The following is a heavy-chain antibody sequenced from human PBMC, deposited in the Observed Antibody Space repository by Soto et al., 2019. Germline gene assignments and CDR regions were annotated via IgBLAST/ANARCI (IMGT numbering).Heavy chain of an antibody. CDR3: ARGSAWPNNFFDP. V-gene: IGHV4-61*01. J-gene: IGHJ5*02. D-gene: IGHD1-20*01. Sequence: QVQLQEAGPGLVKASETLSLTCTVSRDSVTSDNNYWSWIRQPPGKGLEWIGYVSYEGSGNYEPSLKSRLTISLDPPKNQFSPHLTSVAAADTALYFCARGSAWPNNFFDPWGQGIRVIVSS. CDR2: VSYEGSG. CDR1: RDSVTSDNNY.